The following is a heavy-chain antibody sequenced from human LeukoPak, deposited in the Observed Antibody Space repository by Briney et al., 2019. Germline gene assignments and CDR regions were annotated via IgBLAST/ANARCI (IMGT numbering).Heavy chain of an antibody. CDR3: ARDGRTLGGSGSADYFDY. D-gene: IGHD3-10*01. CDR1: GYTFTGYY. V-gene: IGHV1-18*04. Sequence: GASVKVSCKASGYTFTGYYMHWVRQAPGQGLEGMGWISAYNGNTNYAQKLQGRVTMTTDTSTSTAYMELRSLRSDDTAVYYCARDGRTLGGSGSADYFDYWGQGTLVTVSS. J-gene: IGHJ4*02. CDR2: ISAYNGNT.